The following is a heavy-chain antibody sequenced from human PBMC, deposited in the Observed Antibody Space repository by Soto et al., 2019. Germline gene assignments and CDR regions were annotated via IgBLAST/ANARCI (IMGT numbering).Heavy chain of an antibody. CDR2: IYYSGSS. Sequence: SETLSLTCTVSGGSISSYYWSWIRQPPGKGLEWIGYIYYSGSSNYNPSHKSRVNKSVDTSKNQFSLKLSSVTAADMAVYYCARGVDDYYYYGMDVWGQGSTVTVSS. CDR3: ARGVDDYYYYGMDV. D-gene: IGHD2-15*01. CDR1: GGSISSYY. J-gene: IGHJ6*02. V-gene: IGHV4-59*01.